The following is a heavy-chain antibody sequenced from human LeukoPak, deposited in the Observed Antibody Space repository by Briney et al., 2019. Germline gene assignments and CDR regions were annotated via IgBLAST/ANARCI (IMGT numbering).Heavy chain of an antibody. V-gene: IGHV3-30-3*01. CDR3: ARGYYDSSGYYLYYYYYMDV. J-gene: IGHJ6*03. D-gene: IGHD3-22*01. Sequence: GGSLRLSCAASGFTFSSYAMHWVRQAPGKGLEWVAVISYDGSNKYYADSVKGRFTISRDNSKNALYLQMNSLRAEDTAVYYCARGYYDSSGYYLYYYYYMDVWGKGTTVTVSS. CDR1: GFTFSSYA. CDR2: ISYDGSNK.